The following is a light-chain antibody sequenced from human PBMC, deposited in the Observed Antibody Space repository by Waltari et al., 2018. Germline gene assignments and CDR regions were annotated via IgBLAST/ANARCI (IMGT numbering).Light chain of an antibody. J-gene: IGLJ2*01. CDR3: QAGDTTTGA. CDR2: DDS. CDR1: NLGSQY. Sequence: YELTPPPSAAVSPGQTASITCCADNLGSQYPSRYQQKPGQSPVLVIYDDSKRRSGIPGRVSGSNSGNTASLTISGTEAMDEDDYDTQAGDTTTGAFGGGTKVTVL. V-gene: IGLV3-1*01.